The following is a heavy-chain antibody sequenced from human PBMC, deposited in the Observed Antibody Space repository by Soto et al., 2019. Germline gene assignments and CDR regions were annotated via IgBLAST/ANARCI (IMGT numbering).Heavy chain of an antibody. J-gene: IGHJ3*02. D-gene: IGHD1-1*01. Sequence: SETLSLTCAVYGGSFSGYYWSWIRQPPGKGLEWIGEINHSGSTNYNPSLKSRVTISVDTSKNQFSLKLSSVTAADTAVYYCARPHNPRSRRAFDIWGQGKMVTVSS. V-gene: IGHV4-34*01. CDR2: INHSGST. CDR3: ARPHNPRSRRAFDI. CDR1: GGSFSGYY.